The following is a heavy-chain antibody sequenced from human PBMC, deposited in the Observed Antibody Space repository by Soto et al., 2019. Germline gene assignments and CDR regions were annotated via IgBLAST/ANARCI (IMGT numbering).Heavy chain of an antibody. J-gene: IGHJ6*02. CDR3: GRGIKDHYGVDV. V-gene: IGHV3-74*01. CDR2: MNTDGSTT. CDR1: GFTFNNFW. D-gene: IGHD3-10*01. Sequence: GGSLRLSCAASGFTFNNFWMHWVRQVPGTGLVWVARMNTDGSTTNYADSMKGRFTISRDNVKNTLYLQMNSLRTEDTAAYDCGRGIKDHYGVDVWGQGITVTVSS.